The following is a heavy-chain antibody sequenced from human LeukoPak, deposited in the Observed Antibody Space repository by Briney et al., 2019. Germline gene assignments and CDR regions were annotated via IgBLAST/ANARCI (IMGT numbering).Heavy chain of an antibody. CDR1: GFPFSSYA. Sequence: GGSLRLSCAASGFPFSSYAMSWVRQAPGWGLEWVSAITAGGGSTFYADSVKGRFTVSRDNSKNTLFLQMNSLRAEDTAVYYCAKDGGLWVSAHWGDSWGRGTLVTVSS. D-gene: IGHD7-27*01. CDR2: ITAGGGST. CDR3: AKDGGLWVSAHWGDS. V-gene: IGHV3-23*01. J-gene: IGHJ4*02.